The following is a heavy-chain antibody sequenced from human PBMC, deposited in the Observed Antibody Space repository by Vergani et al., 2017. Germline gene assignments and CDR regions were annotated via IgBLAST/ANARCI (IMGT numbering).Heavy chain of an antibody. CDR1: GFTFSSYA. V-gene: IGHV3-23*01. J-gene: IGHJ4*02. CDR2: ISGSAGSA. Sequence: EVQLLDSGGGLVQPGGSLRLSCTTSGFTFSSYAMSWVRQAPGKGLEWVSAISGSAGSAYYGDSVKGRFTISRDNSKNTLYLQMNSLRAEDTAVYYCASSSGGAVAGYFDYWGQGTLVTVSS. D-gene: IGHD6-19*01. CDR3: ASSSGGAVAGYFDY.